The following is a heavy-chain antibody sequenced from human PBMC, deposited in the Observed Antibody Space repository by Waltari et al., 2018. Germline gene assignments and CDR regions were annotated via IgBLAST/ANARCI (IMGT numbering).Heavy chain of an antibody. CDR3: ARSPRAAAGRVLDY. CDR2: ISHIFGKG. D-gene: IGHD6-13*01. Sequence: QVQLVQSGAEVKKPGSSVKVSCKASGGTFSSYAISWVRQAPGQGLEWMGGISHIFGKGNNAQKFQGRVTITADESTSTAYMELGSLRSEDTAVYYCARSPRAAAGRVLDYWGQGTLVTVSS. CDR1: GGTFSSYA. J-gene: IGHJ4*02. V-gene: IGHV1-69*13.